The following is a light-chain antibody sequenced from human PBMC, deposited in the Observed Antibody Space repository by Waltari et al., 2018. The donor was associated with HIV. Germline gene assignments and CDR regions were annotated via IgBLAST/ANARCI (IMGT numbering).Light chain of an antibody. J-gene: IGLJ3*02. V-gene: IGLV1-51*01. CDR2: ENN. CDR3: GTWDSSLSPFWV. CDR1: SSNIGNNY. Sequence: QSMLTQPPSVSAAPGQKVTISCSGSSSNIGNNYVSWYQHLPGTAPKLLIYENNKRPSGIPERFSGSKSGTSATLGITGLQTGDEADYYCGTWDSSLSPFWVFGGGTKLTVL.